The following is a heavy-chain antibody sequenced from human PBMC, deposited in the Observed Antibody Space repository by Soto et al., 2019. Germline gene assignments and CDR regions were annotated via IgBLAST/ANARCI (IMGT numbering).Heavy chain of an antibody. V-gene: IGHV3-30*18. CDR3: AKDYGSGCDWLRVGDASEI. CDR1: GFTFSSYG. J-gene: IGHJ3*02. Sequence: QVQLVESGGGVVQPGRSLRLSCAASGFTFSSYGMHWVRQAPGKGLEWVAVISYDGSNKYYADSVKGRFTISRDTSKNXLXXQMNSLRAEDTAMYYCAKDYGSGCDWLRVGDASEIWGQGTMVTVSS. D-gene: IGHD6-19*01. CDR2: ISYDGSNK.